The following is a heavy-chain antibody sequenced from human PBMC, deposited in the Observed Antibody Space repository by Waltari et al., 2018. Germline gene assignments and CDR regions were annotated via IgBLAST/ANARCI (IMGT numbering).Heavy chain of an antibody. J-gene: IGHJ5*02. CDR3: ARGLYYYDSSGGNWFDP. CDR2: IYYSGST. V-gene: IGHV4-30-4*08. Sequence: QVQLQASGPGLVKPSQTLFLTCTVSGGSISRGDYYWSWIRQPPGKGLEWIGYIYYSGSTYYNPSLKSRVTISVDTSKNQFSLKLSSVTAADTAVYYCARGLYYYDSSGGNWFDPWGQGTLVTVSS. D-gene: IGHD3-22*01. CDR1: GGSISRGDYY.